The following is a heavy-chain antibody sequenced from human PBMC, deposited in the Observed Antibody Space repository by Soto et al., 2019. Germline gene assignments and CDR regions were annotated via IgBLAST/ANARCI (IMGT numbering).Heavy chain of an antibody. J-gene: IGHJ4*02. D-gene: IGHD5-18*01. Sequence: SETLSLTCTVSGGCIRSYYWTWIRQPPWNGLEWLGYIFSRGRPFYNPSLTGRVTISIHTSKSQFSLKRTSVTASDTAVYYCATGAADTDLVDSWGQGTLVTVSS. CDR3: ATGAADTDLVDS. CDR2: IFSRGRP. CDR1: GGCIRSYY. V-gene: IGHV4-59*01.